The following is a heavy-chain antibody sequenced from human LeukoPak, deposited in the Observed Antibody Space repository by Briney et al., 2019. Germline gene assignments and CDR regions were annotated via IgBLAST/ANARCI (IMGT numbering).Heavy chain of an antibody. D-gene: IGHD3-22*01. V-gene: IGHV3-9*01. CDR2: ISWNNGSI. Sequence: SGGSLRLSCAASGFTFDDYAMHWVRQAPGKGLEWGSGISWNNGSIGYADSVKGRFTISRDNAKNSLYLQMNSLRAEDTALYYCAKDYYDSSGYYYREGYFDYWGQGTLVTVSS. CDR3: AKDYYDSSGYYYREGYFDY. CDR1: GFTFDDYA. J-gene: IGHJ4*02.